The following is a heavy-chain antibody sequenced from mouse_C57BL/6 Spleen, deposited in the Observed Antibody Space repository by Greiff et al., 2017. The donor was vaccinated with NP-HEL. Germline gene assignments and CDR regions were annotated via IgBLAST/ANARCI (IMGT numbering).Heavy chain of an antibody. J-gene: IGHJ2*01. V-gene: IGHV1-61*01. CDR1: GYTFTSYW. Sequence: QVQLQQPGAELVRPGSSVKLSCKASGYTFTSYWMDWVKQRPGQGLEWIGNIYPSDSETHYNQKFKDKATLTVDKSSSTAYMQLSSLTSEDSAVYYCARFVYYYGSTSFDYWGQGTTLTVSS. D-gene: IGHD1-1*01. CDR3: ARFVYYYGSTSFDY. CDR2: IYPSDSET.